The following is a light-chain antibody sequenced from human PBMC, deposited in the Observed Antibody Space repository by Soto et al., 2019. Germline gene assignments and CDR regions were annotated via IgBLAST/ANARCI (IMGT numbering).Light chain of an antibody. V-gene: IGKV3-15*01. CDR2: GSF. J-gene: IGKJ4*01. Sequence: EIVMTQSPATLSVSPGERVILSCRASQSVYSNLAWYQQKPGQAPRLLIHGSFTRATGIPARFSGSGSGTEFTLTISSLQSEDFAVYYCQQFTQWPLSFGGGTKVEIK. CDR3: QQFTQWPLS. CDR1: QSVYSN.